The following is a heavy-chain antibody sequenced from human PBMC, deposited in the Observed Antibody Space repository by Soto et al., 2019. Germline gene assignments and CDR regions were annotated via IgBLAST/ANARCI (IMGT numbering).Heavy chain of an antibody. CDR1: GGSISSGGYS. D-gene: IGHD5-18*01. V-gene: IGHV4-30-2*01. CDR2: IDHSGST. J-gene: IGHJ4*02. CDR3: ARGGYSYGPLKTFDY. Sequence: QLQLQESGSGLVKPSQTLSLTCAVSGGSISSGGYSWSWIRQPPGKGLEWIGYIDHSGSTYYNPSLKSRVTRSVYRSKNQFSLKLSSVTAADTAVYYCARGGYSYGPLKTFDYWGQGTLVTVSS.